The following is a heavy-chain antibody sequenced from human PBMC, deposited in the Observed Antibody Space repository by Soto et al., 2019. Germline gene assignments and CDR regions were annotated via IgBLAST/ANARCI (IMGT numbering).Heavy chain of an antibody. CDR1: GFTVSSNY. J-gene: IGHJ4*02. V-gene: IGHV3-53*04. CDR2: IYSGGST. D-gene: IGHD1-7*01. CDR3: ATGTTIGRFDY. Sequence: EVQLVESGGGLVQPGGSLRLSCAASGFTVSSNYMSWVRQAPGKGLEWVSVIYSGGSTYYADSVKGRCTISRHNSKNTLYLQMNSLRAEDTAVYYCATGTTIGRFDYWGQGTLVTVSS.